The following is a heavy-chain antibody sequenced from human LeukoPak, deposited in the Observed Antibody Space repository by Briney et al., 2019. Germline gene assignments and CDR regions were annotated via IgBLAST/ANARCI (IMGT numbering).Heavy chain of an antibody. CDR3: ARLLPAVAGTSYFPH. D-gene: IGHD6-19*01. J-gene: IGHJ1*01. V-gene: IGHV4-59*08. CDR2: IYYSGST. Sequence: SGTLSLTCTVSGGSLRNYYWGWIRQPPGKGLEWIGYIYYSGSTNYNPSLKSRVTISVDTSRNQFSLKLSSVTAADTAVYYCARLLPAVAGTSYFPHWGQGTLVTVSS. CDR1: GGSLRNYY.